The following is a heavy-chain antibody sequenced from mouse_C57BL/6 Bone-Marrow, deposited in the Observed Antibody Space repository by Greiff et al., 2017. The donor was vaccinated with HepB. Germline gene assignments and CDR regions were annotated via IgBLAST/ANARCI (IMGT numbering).Heavy chain of an antibody. D-gene: IGHD2-4*01. CDR1: GFSLSTFGMG. Sequence: ESGPGILQPSQTLSLTCSFSGFSLSTFGMGVGWIRQPSGKGLEWLAHIWWDDDKYYNPALKSRLTISKDTSKNQVFLKIANVDTADTATYYCARIRDDYDGWYFDVWGTGTTVTVSS. J-gene: IGHJ1*03. CDR2: IWWDDDK. V-gene: IGHV8-8*01. CDR3: ARIRDDYDGWYFDV.